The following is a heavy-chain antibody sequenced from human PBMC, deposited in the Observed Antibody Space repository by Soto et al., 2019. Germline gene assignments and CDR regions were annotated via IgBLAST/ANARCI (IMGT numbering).Heavy chain of an antibody. J-gene: IGHJ4*02. D-gene: IGHD3-10*01. CDR2: ISPSSDYM. CDR1: GFTFSSYS. Sequence: EVQLVESGGGLVKPGESLRLSCTASGFTFSSYSMNWVRQSPGKGLEWVSSISPSSDYMFYADSVKGRFTISRDNAKKSLYLQMNSLRAEETAIYYCARISGSASGNYYRDYWGQGTLVTVSS. CDR3: ARISGSASGNYYRDY. V-gene: IGHV3-21*01.